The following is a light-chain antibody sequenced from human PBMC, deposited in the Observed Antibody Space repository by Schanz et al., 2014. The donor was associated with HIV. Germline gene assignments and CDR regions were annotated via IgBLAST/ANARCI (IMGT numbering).Light chain of an antibody. J-gene: IGLJ2*01. V-gene: IGLV2-8*01. CDR3: QSFDGSVSAVV. CDR1: SSDIGDYNY. CDR2: EVT. Sequence: QSALTQPPSASGSPGQSVTISCTGTSSDIGDYNYVSWYQQHPGKAPKLMIYEVTKRPSGVPDRFSGSKSGNTASLAITGLQAEDEADYYCQSFDGSVSAVVFGGGTKLTVL.